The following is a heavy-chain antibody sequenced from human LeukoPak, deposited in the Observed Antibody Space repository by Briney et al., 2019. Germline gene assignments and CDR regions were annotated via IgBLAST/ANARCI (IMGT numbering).Heavy chain of an antibody. J-gene: IGHJ4*02. CDR1: GFTFRNYW. Sequence: PGGALRLSCAASGFTFRNYWMHWVRHAPGEGLVWVSRINNDGGSTNYADSVKGRFTISRDNAKNTLYLQMNSLRAEDTAVYYCARVGYSSSWYIDDWGQGTLVTVSS. V-gene: IGHV3-74*01. CDR3: ARVGYSSSWYIDD. CDR2: INNDGGST. D-gene: IGHD6-13*01.